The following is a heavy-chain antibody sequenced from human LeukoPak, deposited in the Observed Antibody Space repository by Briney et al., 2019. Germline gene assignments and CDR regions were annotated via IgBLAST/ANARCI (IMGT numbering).Heavy chain of an antibody. CDR2: IKEDGSEK. CDR3: ARGGIVVVPVGYDY. J-gene: IGHJ4*02. D-gene: IGHD2-2*01. Sequence: PGGSLRLSCAASGFTFDRYSMTWVRQAPGKGLEWVANIKEDGSEKYYVDSVKGRFTISRDNAKNSLYLQMNSLRAEDTAVYYCARGGIVVVPVGYDYWGQGTLVTVSS. V-gene: IGHV3-7*01. CDR1: GFTFDRYS.